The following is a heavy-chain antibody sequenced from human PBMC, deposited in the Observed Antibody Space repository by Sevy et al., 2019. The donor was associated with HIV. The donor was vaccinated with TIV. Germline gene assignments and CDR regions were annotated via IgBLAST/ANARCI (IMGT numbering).Heavy chain of an antibody. D-gene: IGHD3-22*01. Sequence: ASVKVSCKASGYTFTVYYIHWVRQAPGQGLEWMGWINPNSGGTNYAQKFRGRVTMTTDTSISTAYMELSRLTSDDTXXXXXXXDPXLXDSSGYLGNWGQGTLVTVSS. CDR2: INPNSGGT. CDR1: GYTFTVYY. CDR3: XXDPXLXDSSGYLGN. V-gene: IGHV1-2*02. J-gene: IGHJ4*02.